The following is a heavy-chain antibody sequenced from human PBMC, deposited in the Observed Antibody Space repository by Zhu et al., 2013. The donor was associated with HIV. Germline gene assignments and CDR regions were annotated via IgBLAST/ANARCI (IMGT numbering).Heavy chain of an antibody. Sequence: QVQLVQSGAEVKKPGASVKVSCKTSGYTFSDYYIRWVRQVPGQGPEWLGWVNPKNGVANSAQMFRGRVTVTRDTSINTAYMELNSLTSDDTAMYYCARDAGPWHLDFWGQGTLVTVSS. CDR3: ARDAGPWHLDF. J-gene: IGHJ4*02. CDR1: GYTFSDYY. V-gene: IGHV1-2*02. CDR2: VNPKNGVA.